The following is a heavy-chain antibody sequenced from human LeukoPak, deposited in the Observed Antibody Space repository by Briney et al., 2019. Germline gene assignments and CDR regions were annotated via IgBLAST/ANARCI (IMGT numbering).Heavy chain of an antibody. D-gene: IGHD5-24*01. CDR3: ATGRGVATIST. J-gene: IGHJ5*02. V-gene: IGHV4-61*05. Sequence: SETLSLTCTVSGGSISSSSYYWGWIRQPPGKGLEWIGYIYYSGSTDYNPSLKSRVTISVDASKNQFSLKVSSVTAADTAVYYCATGRGVATISTWGQGTLVTVSS. CDR2: IYYSGST. CDR1: GGSISSSSYY.